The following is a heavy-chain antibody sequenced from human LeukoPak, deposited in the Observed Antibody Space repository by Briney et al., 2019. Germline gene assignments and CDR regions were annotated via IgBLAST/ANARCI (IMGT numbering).Heavy chain of an antibody. Sequence: SETLSLTCTVSGGSISSGGYYWSWIRQHPGKGLEWIGYIYYSGSTYYNPSLKSRVTISVDTSKNQFSLKLSSVTAADTAVYYCARARIGWFDPWGQGTLVTVSS. CDR3: ARARIGWFDP. D-gene: IGHD2-15*01. CDR1: GGSISSGGYY. J-gene: IGHJ5*02. V-gene: IGHV4-31*03. CDR2: IYYSGST.